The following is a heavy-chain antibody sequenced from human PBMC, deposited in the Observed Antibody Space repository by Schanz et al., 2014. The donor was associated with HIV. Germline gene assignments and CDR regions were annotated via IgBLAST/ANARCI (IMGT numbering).Heavy chain of an antibody. CDR3: ARVHSASSRFRYLFGMDV. J-gene: IGHJ6*02. CDR1: GFTFSSYA. D-gene: IGHD1-26*01. CDR2: FSGSGGST. Sequence: EVQLLESGGGLVQPGGSLRLSCAASGFTFSSYAMSWVRQAPGKGLEWVSGFSGSGGSTYYADSVKGRFTISRDNAKNTLYLQMNSLRAEDSAVYFCARVHSASSRFRYLFGMDVWGRGTTVTVSS. V-gene: IGHV3-23*01.